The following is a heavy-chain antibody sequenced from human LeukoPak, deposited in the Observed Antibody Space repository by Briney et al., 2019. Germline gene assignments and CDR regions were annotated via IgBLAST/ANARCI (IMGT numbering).Heavy chain of an antibody. Sequence: PSETLSLTCAVYGGSFSGYYWSWIRQPPGKGLEWIGEINHSGSTSYNPSLKSRVTISVDTSKNQFSLKLSSVTAADTAVYYCARGGLYSCGWYEDYWGQGTLVTVSS. CDR2: INHSGST. D-gene: IGHD6-19*01. J-gene: IGHJ4*02. CDR3: ARGGLYSCGWYEDY. V-gene: IGHV4-34*01. CDR1: GGSFSGYY.